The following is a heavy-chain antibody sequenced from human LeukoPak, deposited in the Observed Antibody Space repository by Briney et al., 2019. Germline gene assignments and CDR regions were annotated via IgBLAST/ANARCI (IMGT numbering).Heavy chain of an antibody. Sequence: GGSLRLSCAASGFTSRSYGMHWVRQAPGKGLEWVAVIWYDGSNQYYTDSVKGRFTISRDNSKNTLYLQMNSLRAEDTAMYYCAKVGDGDYYLDYWGQGTLVTVSS. CDR1: GFTSRSYG. CDR2: IWYDGSNQ. J-gene: IGHJ4*02. D-gene: IGHD4-17*01. V-gene: IGHV3-33*06. CDR3: AKVGDGDYYLDY.